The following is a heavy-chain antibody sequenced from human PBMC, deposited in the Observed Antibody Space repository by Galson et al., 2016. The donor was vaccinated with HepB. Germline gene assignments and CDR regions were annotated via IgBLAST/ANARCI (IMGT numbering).Heavy chain of an antibody. CDR1: GGSISSNYW. D-gene: IGHD2-2*01. CDR2: IYHTGTS. J-gene: IGHJ5*02. CDR3: ARAAIIPGARMVFDP. Sequence: SETLSLTCDVSGGSISSNYWWGWVRQVPGKGLEWIGEIYHTGTSNNNPFLNSRFTLSVDKSRNQFSLNVTSVTAADTAVYYCARAAIIPGARMVFDPWGQGTLVTVSS. V-gene: IGHV4-4*02.